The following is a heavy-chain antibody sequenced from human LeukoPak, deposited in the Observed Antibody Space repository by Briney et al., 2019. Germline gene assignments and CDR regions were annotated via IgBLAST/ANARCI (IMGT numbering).Heavy chain of an antibody. Sequence: ASVKVSCKASGYTFTSYYMHWVRQAPGQGLEWMGWISAYYGNTNYAQKLQGRVTMTTDTSTSTAYMELRSLRSDDTAVYYCAREPSRYYYDSSGSGGFDYWGQGTLVTVSS. J-gene: IGHJ4*02. V-gene: IGHV1-18*04. CDR2: ISAYYGNT. D-gene: IGHD3-22*01. CDR3: AREPSRYYYDSSGSGGFDY. CDR1: GYTFTSYY.